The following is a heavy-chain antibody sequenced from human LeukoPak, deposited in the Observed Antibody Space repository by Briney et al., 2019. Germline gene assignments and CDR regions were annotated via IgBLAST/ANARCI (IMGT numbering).Heavy chain of an antibody. CDR2: TYFKSKWYY. V-gene: IGHV6-1*01. Sequence: SQTLSLTCAISGDSVSSNSAAWNWLRQSPSRGLEWLGRTYFKSKWYYDYAGSVKSRITINPDTTKNQFSLQLNSVTPEDTAVYCCARGGGSYYQWGQGTLVTVSS. CDR3: ARGGGSYYQ. D-gene: IGHD1-26*01. J-gene: IGHJ4*02. CDR1: GDSVSSNSAA.